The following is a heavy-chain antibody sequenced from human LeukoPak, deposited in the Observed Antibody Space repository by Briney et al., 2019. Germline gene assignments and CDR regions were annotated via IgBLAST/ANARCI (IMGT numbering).Heavy chain of an antibody. V-gene: IGHV4-39*06. CDR1: GGSIAIRNYY. D-gene: IGHD1-1*01. J-gene: IGHJ4*02. Sequence: SSETLSLTCAVSGGSIAIRNYYWAWIRQPPGRGLEWLGSVYSSGSVYYNPSLKSRVTILVDTSKNQFALKLRSVTAADTAVYCARDLRQHDFFDYWGRGTLATVSS. CDR2: VYSSGSV. CDR3: ARDLRQHDFFDY.